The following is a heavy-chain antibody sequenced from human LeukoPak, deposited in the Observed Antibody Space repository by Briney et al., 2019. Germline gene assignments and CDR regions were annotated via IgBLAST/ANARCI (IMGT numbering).Heavy chain of an antibody. J-gene: IGHJ5*02. D-gene: IGHD3-9*01. Sequence: ASVTVSCKASGGTFINYAIGWVRQAPGQGLEGLGRIIPILGIANSAQKFQGRVTITADKSTSTAYMELSSLRSEDTAVYYCARAFRPFEFVNWFDPWGQGTLVTVSS. V-gene: IGHV1-69*04. CDR1: GGTFINYA. CDR2: IIPILGIA. CDR3: ARAFRPFEFVNWFDP.